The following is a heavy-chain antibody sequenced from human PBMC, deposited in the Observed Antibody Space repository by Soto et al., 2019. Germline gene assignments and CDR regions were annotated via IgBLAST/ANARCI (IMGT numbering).Heavy chain of an antibody. V-gene: IGHV4-39*01. CDR2: IYYSGST. J-gene: IGHJ5*02. D-gene: IGHD3-3*01. CDR1: GGSISSSSYY. Sequence: SETLSLTCTVSGGSISSSSYYWGWIRQPPGKGLEWIGSIYYSGSTYYNPSLKSRVTISVDTSKNQFSLKLSSVTAADTAVYYCARRVFNGGYYDFWSGFNWFDPWGQGTLVTVSS. CDR3: ARRVFNGGYYDFWSGFNWFDP.